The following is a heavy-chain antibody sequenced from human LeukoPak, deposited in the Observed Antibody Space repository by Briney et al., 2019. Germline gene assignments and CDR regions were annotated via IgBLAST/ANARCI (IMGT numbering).Heavy chain of an antibody. Sequence: SETLSLTCTVSGGSISSYYWSWIRQPPGKGLEWIGYIYYSGSTNYNPSLKSRVTISVDTSKNQFSRKLSSVTAADTAVYYCARPNYGDYGSDAFDIWGQGTMVTVSS. V-gene: IGHV4-59*01. CDR2: IYYSGST. CDR3: ARPNYGDYGSDAFDI. CDR1: GGSISSYY. J-gene: IGHJ3*02. D-gene: IGHD4-17*01.